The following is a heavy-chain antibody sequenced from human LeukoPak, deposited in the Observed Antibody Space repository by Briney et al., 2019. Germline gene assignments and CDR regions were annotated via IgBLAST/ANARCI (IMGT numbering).Heavy chain of an antibody. D-gene: IGHD1-1*01. J-gene: IGHJ3*02. V-gene: IGHV3-21*01. Sequence: GGSLRLACAASGLTFNTYSMKWVRQAQGKGLGWVSSIGSSSSYVFYGGSVKGRFTISRDNAGNSLYMQMNSLRAEDTAVYYCARVLLERPGIDSFDMWGQGKMVTVSS. CDR3: ARVLLERPGIDSFDM. CDR1: GLTFNTYS. CDR2: IGSSSSYV.